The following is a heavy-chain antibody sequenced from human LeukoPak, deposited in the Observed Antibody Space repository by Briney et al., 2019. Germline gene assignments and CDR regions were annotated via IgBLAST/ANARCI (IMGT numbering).Heavy chain of an antibody. V-gene: IGHV1-3*01. J-gene: IGHJ4*02. CDR3: ARNEDY. Sequence: ASVKVSCKASGNTFTKYRIHWVRQAPGQGLEWMGWIDDGDGNTKYSEKFQGRVSITRDTSASTVYMELNSLRSEDTAVYYCARNEDYWGQGTLVTVSS. CDR1: GNTFTKYR. CDR2: IDDGDGNT. D-gene: IGHD1-1*01.